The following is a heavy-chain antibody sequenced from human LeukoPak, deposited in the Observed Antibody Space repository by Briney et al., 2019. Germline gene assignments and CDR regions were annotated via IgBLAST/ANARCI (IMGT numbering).Heavy chain of an antibody. J-gene: IGHJ6*02. CDR2: IYYSGST. Sequence: SETLSLTCTVSGGSISSYYWSWIRQPPGKGLEWIGYIYYSGSTNYNPSLKSRVTISVDTSKNQFSLKLSSVTAADTAVYYCARDSPNYYDSSGYRYYYYYGMDVWGQGTTVTVSS. CDR3: ARDSPNYYDSSGYRYYYYYGMDV. D-gene: IGHD3-22*01. V-gene: IGHV4-59*01. CDR1: GGSISSYY.